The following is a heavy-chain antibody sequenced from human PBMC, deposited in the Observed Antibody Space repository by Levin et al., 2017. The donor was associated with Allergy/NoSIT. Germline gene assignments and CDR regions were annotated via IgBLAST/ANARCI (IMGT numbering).Heavy chain of an antibody. Sequence: GGSLRLSCAASGFTFSSYAMSWVRQAPGKGLEWVSGISDSGDSTYYADSVKGRFTISRDNSKSTLYLQMNSLRAEDTAVYYCAKDTNDFGDYTFDYWGQGTLVTVSS. CDR1: GFTFSSYA. CDR3: AKDTNDFGDYTFDY. V-gene: IGHV3-23*01. J-gene: IGHJ4*02. CDR2: ISDSGDST. D-gene: IGHD4-17*01.